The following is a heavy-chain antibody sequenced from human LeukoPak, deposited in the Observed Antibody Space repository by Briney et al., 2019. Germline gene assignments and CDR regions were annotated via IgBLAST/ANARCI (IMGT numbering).Heavy chain of an antibody. CDR3: ANLGVITVTTELP. Sequence: PGGSLRLSCAASGFTFSSYAMSWVRQAPGKGLEWVSAISGSGGSTYYADSVKGRFTISRANSKNTLYLQMNSLRAEDTAVYYCANLGVITVTTELPWGQGTLVTVSS. D-gene: IGHD4-17*01. V-gene: IGHV3-23*01. CDR2: ISGSGGST. J-gene: IGHJ5*02. CDR1: GFTFSSYA.